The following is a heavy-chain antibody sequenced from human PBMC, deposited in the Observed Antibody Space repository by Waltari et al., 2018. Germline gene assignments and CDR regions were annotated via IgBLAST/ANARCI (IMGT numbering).Heavy chain of an antibody. CDR3: AGKYSSSWYYYYYYYMDV. V-gene: IGHV4-34*01. D-gene: IGHD6-13*01. J-gene: IGHJ6*03. CDR2: INHSGST. Sequence: QVQLQQWGAGLLKPSETLSLTCAVHGGSFRGSYWTSIRPPPGQGLEWIVEINHSGSTNYNPSLKSRVTISVDTSKNQFSLKLSSVTAADTAVYYCAGKYSSSWYYYYYYYMDVWGKGTTVTVSS. CDR1: GGSFRGSY.